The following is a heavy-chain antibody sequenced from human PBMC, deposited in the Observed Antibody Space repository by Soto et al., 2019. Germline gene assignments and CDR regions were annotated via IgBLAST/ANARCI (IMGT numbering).Heavy chain of an antibody. V-gene: IGHV3-33*01. CDR2: IWYDGSNQ. CDR1: GFTFSTYG. D-gene: IGHD3-10*01. CDR3: ARDLGAFNYGSAYFDY. J-gene: IGHJ4*02. Sequence: GGSLRLSCSPSGFTFSTYGMHWVRQAPGKGLEWVAVIWYDGSNQYYADSVKGRFTISRDNSKNVLYLQMNSLRAEDTAVYYCARDLGAFNYGSAYFDYWGQGTPVPVSS.